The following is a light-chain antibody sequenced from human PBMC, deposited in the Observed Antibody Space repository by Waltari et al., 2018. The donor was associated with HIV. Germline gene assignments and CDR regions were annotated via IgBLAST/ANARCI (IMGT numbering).Light chain of an antibody. CDR1: QTIKNL. V-gene: IGKV1-5*03. CDR2: KAS. CDR3: QQYDSYSPEIFT. J-gene: IGKJ3*01. Sequence: IQMTQSPSTLSASIGDRITLNCRASQTIKNLLAWYQHKPGKAPKLLIYKASNVERGVPSRFSGSGSGTEFTLTINSLQPDDFATYYCQQYDSYSPEIFTFGPGTKVDLK.